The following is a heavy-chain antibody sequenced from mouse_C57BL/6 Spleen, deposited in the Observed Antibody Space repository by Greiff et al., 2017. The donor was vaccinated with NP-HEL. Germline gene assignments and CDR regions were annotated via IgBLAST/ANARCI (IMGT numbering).Heavy chain of an antibody. D-gene: IGHD1-1*01. CDR3: ARPYYGSSHWYFDV. CDR2: IWSGGST. Sequence: QVQLKQSGPGLVQPSQSLSITCTVSGFSLTSYGVHWVRQSPGKGLEWLGVIWSGGSTDYNAAFISRLSISKDNSKSQVFFKMNSLQADDTAIYYCARPYYGSSHWYFDVWGTGTTVTVSS. J-gene: IGHJ1*03. V-gene: IGHV2-2*01. CDR1: GFSLTSYG.